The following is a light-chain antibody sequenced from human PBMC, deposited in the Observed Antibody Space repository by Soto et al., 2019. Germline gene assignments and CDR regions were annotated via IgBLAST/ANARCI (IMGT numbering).Light chain of an antibody. Sequence: QAVVTQPPSASGTPGQRVTISCSGSSSNIGSNTVNWYQQFPGTAPELLIYGNNRRPSGVPDRFSGSKSGTSASLAISGLQSEDEAEYCCAAWDDSLNAVVFGGGPSSPS. J-gene: IGLJ2*01. V-gene: IGLV1-44*01. CDR1: SSNIGSNT. CDR2: GNN. CDR3: AAWDDSLNAVV.